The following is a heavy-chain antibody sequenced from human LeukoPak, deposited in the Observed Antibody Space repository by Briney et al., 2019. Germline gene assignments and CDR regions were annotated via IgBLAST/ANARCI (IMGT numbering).Heavy chain of an antibody. J-gene: IGHJ4*02. Sequence: ASVKVSCKVSGYTLTDLSMHWVRQAPGKGLEWVGGFDPEDAETIYAQNFQGRVTMTEDTSTDTAYMELRSLRSEDTAVYYCATAPRLSGWDFDYWGQGTLVTVSS. CDR2: FDPEDAET. CDR3: ATAPRLSGWDFDY. CDR1: GYTLTDLS. D-gene: IGHD6-19*01. V-gene: IGHV1-24*01.